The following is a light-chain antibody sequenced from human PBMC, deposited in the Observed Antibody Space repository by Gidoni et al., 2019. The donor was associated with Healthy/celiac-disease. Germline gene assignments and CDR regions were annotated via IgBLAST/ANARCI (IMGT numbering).Light chain of an antibody. V-gene: IGKV3-15*01. CDR1: QSVSSN. J-gene: IGKJ2*01. Sequence: EIVMTQSPATLSVSPGERATLSCRASQSVSSNLAWYQQQPGQAPRLLIYGASTRATGIPARFSGSGSGTEFTLTISSLQSEDFAVYYCQQYNNWPLMYTFXXXTKLEIK. CDR3: QQYNNWPLMYT. CDR2: GAS.